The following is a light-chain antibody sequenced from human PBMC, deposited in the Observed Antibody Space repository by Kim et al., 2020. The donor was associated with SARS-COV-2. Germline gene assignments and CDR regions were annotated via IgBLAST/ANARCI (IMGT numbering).Light chain of an antibody. CDR2: LNNDGCH. Sequence: ASVKLTCTLSSGHSSYAIAWHQQQPEKGPRYLMKLNNDGCHSKGDGIPDRFSGSSSGAERYLTISSLQSEDEADYYCQTWGTGIWVFGGGTQLTVL. V-gene: IGLV4-69*01. CDR3: QTWGTGIWV. J-gene: IGLJ3*02. CDR1: SGHSSYA.